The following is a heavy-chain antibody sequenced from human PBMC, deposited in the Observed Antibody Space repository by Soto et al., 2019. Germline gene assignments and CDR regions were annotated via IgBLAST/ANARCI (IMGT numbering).Heavy chain of an antibody. Sequence: PGGSLRLSCAASGFSVSSDYMSWVRQAPGKGLEWVSLIYSGGDTYYADSVKGRFTISRDISSNTIYLHMTSLRADDTAIYYCTRAGSDPGNFDISHYYAMDVWGRGNTVIVYS. D-gene: IGHD3-9*01. CDR2: IYSGGDT. CDR1: GFSVSSDY. CDR3: TRAGSDPGNFDISHYYAMDV. V-gene: IGHV3-53*01. J-gene: IGHJ6*02.